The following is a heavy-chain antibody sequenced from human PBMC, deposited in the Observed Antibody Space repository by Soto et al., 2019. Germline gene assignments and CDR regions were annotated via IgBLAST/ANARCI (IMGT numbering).Heavy chain of an antibody. CDR3: AKDMNYYDSSDY. CDR2: ISGSDGST. Sequence: GGSLRLSXAASGFTFSSHAMSRVRQAPGKGLEWVSVISGSDGSTHYAASVKGRFTISRDNSKNTVYLQMNSLRAEDTAVYYCAKDMNYYDSSDYWGQGTLVTVSS. J-gene: IGHJ4*02. D-gene: IGHD3-22*01. CDR1: GFTFSSHA. V-gene: IGHV3-23*01.